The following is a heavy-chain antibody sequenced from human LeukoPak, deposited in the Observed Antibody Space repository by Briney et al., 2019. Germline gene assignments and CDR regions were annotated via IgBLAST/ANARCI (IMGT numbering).Heavy chain of an antibody. CDR3: ARSTSSEYDIYHFDY. D-gene: IGHD3-9*01. CDR2: IWYDGNNK. J-gene: IGHJ4*02. V-gene: IGHV3-33*01. Sequence: PGRSLRLSCAASGFTFSSYGMHWVRQAPGKGLEWVVVIWYDGNNKYYADSVKGRFTISRDNSKNTLYLQMNSLRAEDTAVYYCARSTSSEYDIYHFDYWGQGTLVTVSS. CDR1: GFTFSSYG.